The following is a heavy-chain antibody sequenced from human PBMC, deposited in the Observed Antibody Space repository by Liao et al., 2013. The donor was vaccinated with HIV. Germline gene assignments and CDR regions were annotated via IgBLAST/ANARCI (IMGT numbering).Heavy chain of an antibody. CDR2: IYYSGST. J-gene: IGHJ3*02. CDR3: ARVRLAVPGVDAFDI. CDR1: GGSISSYY. V-gene: IGHV4-59*01. D-gene: IGHD6-19*01. Sequence: QVQLQESGPGLVKPSETLSLTCTVSGGSISSYYWSWIRQPPGKGLEWIGYIYYSGSTNYNPSLKSRVTISVDTSKNQFSLKLSSVTAADTAVYFCARVRLAVPGVDAFDIWAKGQWSPSLQ.